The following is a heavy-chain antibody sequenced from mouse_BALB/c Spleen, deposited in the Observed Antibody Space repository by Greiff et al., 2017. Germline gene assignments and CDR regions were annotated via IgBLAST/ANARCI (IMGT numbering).Heavy chain of an antibody. V-gene: IGHV1-87*01. D-gene: IGHD1-1*01. CDR3: ARRGVRSGFDY. CDR1: GYTFTSYW. Sequence: VKLVESGAELARPGASVKLSCKASGYTFTSYWMQWVKQRPGQGLEWIGAIYPGDGDTRYTQKFKGKATLTADKSSSTAYMQLSSLASEDSAVYYCARRGVRSGFDYWGQGTTLTVSS. CDR2: IYPGDGDT. J-gene: IGHJ2*01.